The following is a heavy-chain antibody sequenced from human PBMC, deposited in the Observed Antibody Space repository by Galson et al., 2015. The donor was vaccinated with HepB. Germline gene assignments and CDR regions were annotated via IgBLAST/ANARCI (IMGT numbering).Heavy chain of an antibody. Sequence: SLRLSCAASGFTFSSYRMSWVRQAPGKGLEWVANIKQDGSEKYYVDSVKGRFTISRDNAKNSLYLQMNSLRAEDTAVYYCARVFRFRYYYYYMDVWGKGTTVTVSS. D-gene: IGHD2-21*01. CDR3: ARVFRFRYYYYYMDV. V-gene: IGHV3-7*01. CDR2: IKQDGSEK. J-gene: IGHJ6*03. CDR1: GFTFSSYR.